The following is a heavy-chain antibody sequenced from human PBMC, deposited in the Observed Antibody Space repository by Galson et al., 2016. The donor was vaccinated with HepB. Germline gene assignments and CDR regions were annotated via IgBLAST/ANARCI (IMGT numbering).Heavy chain of an antibody. CDR1: GGSISGYY. J-gene: IGHJ5*02. CDR3: ARENPPGAATGLFDP. Sequence: SETLSLTCSVSGGSISGYYWSWIRQPPGKGLGWIGYVYSSGGAKYNPSLKSRVTISVDTSNNQFSLKLTSVTTADTAIYYCARENPPGAATGLFDPWSQGTLVTVSS. D-gene: IGHD2-15*01. CDR2: VYSSGGA. V-gene: IGHV4-59*01.